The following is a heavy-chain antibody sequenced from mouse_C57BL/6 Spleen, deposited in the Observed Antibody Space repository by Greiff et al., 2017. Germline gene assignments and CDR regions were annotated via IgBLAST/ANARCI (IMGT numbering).Heavy chain of an antibody. CDR3: AREEDYGSSGMDY. J-gene: IGHJ4*01. CDR1: GYTFTSYG. Sequence: VQRVESGAELARPGASVKLSCKASGYTFTSYGISWVKQRTGQGLEWIGEIYPRSGNTYYNEKFKGKATLTADKSSSTAYMELRSLTSEDSAVYVCAREEDYGSSGMDYWGQGTSVTVSA. V-gene: IGHV1-81*01. CDR2: IYPRSGNT. D-gene: IGHD1-1*01.